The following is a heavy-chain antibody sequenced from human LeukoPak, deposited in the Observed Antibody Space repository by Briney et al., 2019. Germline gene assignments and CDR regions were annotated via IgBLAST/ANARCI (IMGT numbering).Heavy chain of an antibody. J-gene: IGHJ4*02. D-gene: IGHD2-15*01. CDR1: GFTFTTYG. CDR3: AKDRIVVVVAATAIDY. Sequence: GGSLRLSCLASGFTFTTYGMNWVRQAPGKGLEWVSGIGGSGIRTYYADSVKGRFTISRDNSKNTVYLQMNSLRAEDTAVYYCAKDRIVVVVAATAIDYWGQGTLVTVSS. V-gene: IGHV3-23*01. CDR2: IGGSGIRT.